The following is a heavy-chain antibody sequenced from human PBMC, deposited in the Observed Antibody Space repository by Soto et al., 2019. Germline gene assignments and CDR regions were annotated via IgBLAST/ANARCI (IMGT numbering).Heavy chain of an antibody. Sequence: SGPTLVNPTQTLTLTCTFSGFSLCTSGVGVGWIRQPPGKALEWLALIYWDDDKRYSPSLKSRLTITKDTSKNQVVLTMTNMDPVDTATYYCAHGVGSSWYGYWGQGTLVTVSS. CDR1: GFSLCTSGVG. D-gene: IGHD6-13*01. CDR2: IYWDDDK. V-gene: IGHV2-5*02. J-gene: IGHJ4*02. CDR3: AHGVGSSWYGY.